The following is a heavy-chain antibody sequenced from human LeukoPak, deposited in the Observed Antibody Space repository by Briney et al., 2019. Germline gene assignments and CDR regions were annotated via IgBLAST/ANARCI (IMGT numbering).Heavy chain of an antibody. V-gene: IGHV2-5*01. CDR1: GFSLSTRGVA. Sequence: SGPTLMKPTQTLTLTCSFSGFSLSTRGVAVGWIRQPPGKALEWLTLIYWNDETRYSPSLESRLTITKDTSKNQVVLSMTNMDPVDTGTYYCANNFNDMTSDRILGWFDAWGQGTLVTVSS. J-gene: IGHJ5*02. CDR2: IYWNDET. CDR3: ANNFNDMTSDRILGWFDA. D-gene: IGHD3-22*01.